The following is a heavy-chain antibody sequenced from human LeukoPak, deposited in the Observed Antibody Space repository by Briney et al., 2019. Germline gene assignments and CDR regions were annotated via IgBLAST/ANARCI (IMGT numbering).Heavy chain of an antibody. CDR2: INTNTGNP. Sequence: GASVKVSCKASGYTFTSYAMNWVRQAPGQGLEWMGWINTNTGNPTYAQGFTGRFVFSLDTSVSTAYLQISRLKAEDTAVYYCARGGPLAVADTLPEYWGQGTLVTVSS. CDR3: ARGGPLAVADTLPEY. J-gene: IGHJ4*02. V-gene: IGHV7-4-1*02. D-gene: IGHD6-19*01. CDR1: GYTFTSYA.